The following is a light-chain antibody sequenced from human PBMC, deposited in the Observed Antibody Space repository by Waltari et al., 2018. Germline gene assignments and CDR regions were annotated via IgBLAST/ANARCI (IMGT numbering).Light chain of an antibody. CDR2: AAS. V-gene: IGKV1-9*01. CDR1: QGISSN. J-gene: IGKJ5*01. CDR3: QQLNSYPIT. Sequence: IQLTQSPSSLSASVGDRVTITCLASQGISSNLAWYQQKPGKAPKSLMSAASTLQSGVPLRFSGSGSGTDFTLTISSLQPEDFATYYCQQLNSYPITFGQGTRLEIK.